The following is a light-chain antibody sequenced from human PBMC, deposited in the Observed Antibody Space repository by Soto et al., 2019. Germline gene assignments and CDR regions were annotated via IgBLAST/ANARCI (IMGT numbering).Light chain of an antibody. J-gene: IGLJ1*01. Sequence: SYELTQSPSVSVAPEKTATITGGGNNIGNKRVHWYRQKPGQAPVLLISYDSDRPSGIPERFSGSNSGNTATLTISRVEAGDEADYYCQVWDIMTDNYVFGSGTKLTVL. CDR1: NIGNKR. V-gene: IGLV3-21*04. CDR2: YDS. CDR3: QVWDIMTDNYV.